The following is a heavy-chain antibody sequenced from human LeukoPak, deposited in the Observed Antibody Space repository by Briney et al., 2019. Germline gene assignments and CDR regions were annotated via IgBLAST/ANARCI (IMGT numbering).Heavy chain of an antibody. J-gene: IGHJ4*02. CDR1: GFTFSSYA. V-gene: IGHV3-23*01. D-gene: IGHD3-9*01. CDR2: ISGSGGRT. Sequence: GGSLRLSCAASGFTFSSYAMRWVRQAPGKGLEWVSAISGSGGRTDYADSVKGRFTISRDNSKNSLYLQMISLRAEDTALYDCAKPATYYDILTGYDYWGQGTLVTVSS. CDR3: AKPATYYDILTGYDY.